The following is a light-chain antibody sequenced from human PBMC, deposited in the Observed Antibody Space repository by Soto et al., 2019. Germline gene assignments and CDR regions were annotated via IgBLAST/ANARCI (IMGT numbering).Light chain of an antibody. V-gene: IGKV1-39*01. CDR1: QSISSY. Sequence: DIQMTQSPSSLSASVGDRVTITCRASQSISSYLHWYQQKPGKAPKLLIYAASSLQSGIPSRFSGSGSGTDFTLTISSLQPEDFATYYCQPSYRPPPTFGQGTKVEIK. CDR2: AAS. J-gene: IGKJ1*01. CDR3: QPSYRPPPT.